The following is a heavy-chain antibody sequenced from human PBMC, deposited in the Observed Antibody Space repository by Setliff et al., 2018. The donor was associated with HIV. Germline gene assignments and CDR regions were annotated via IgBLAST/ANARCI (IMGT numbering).Heavy chain of an antibody. D-gene: IGHD3-22*01. V-gene: IGHV5-51*01. J-gene: IGHJ4*02. CDR2: IYPGDSDT. CDR3: GGNGYYSIDY. CDR1: GYTFTNYW. Sequence: GESLKISCRGSGYTFTNYWIGWVRQMPGRGLEWMGIIYPGDSDTRYSPSFEGQVTMSADKSINTAYLQWNSLKASDTAVYYCGGNGYYSIDYWGQGTLVTVSS.